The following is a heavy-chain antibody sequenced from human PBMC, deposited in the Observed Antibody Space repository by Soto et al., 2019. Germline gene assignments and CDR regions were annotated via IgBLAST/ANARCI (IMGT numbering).Heavy chain of an antibody. D-gene: IGHD4-4*01. CDR3: ATYDYSNYVPWFDP. CDR2: ISYDGSNK. Sequence: GGSLRLSCAASGFTFISYGMHWVRQAPGKGLEWVAVISYDGSNKYYADSVKGRFTISRDNSKNTLYLQMNSLRAEDTAVYYCATYDYSNYVPWFDPWGQGTLVTVSS. CDR1: GFTFISYG. J-gene: IGHJ5*02. V-gene: IGHV3-30*03.